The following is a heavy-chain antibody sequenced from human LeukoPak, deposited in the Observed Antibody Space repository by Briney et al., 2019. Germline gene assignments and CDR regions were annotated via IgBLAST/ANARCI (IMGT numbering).Heavy chain of an antibody. D-gene: IGHD3-22*01. CDR2: NYYSGST. Sequence: PSETLSLTCTVSGGSISSSSYYWGWIRQPPGKGLEWIGSNYYSGSTYYNPSLKSRVTISVDTSKNQFSLKLTSVTAADTAVYYCAATSDDDSSGYYSLAFDIWGQGTMVTVSS. CDR3: AATSDDDSSGYYSLAFDI. V-gene: IGHV4-39*07. J-gene: IGHJ3*02. CDR1: GGSISSSSYY.